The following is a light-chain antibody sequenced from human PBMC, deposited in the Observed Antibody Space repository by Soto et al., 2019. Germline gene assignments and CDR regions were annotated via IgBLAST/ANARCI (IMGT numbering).Light chain of an antibody. V-gene: IGKV1-12*01. Sequence: DIPMTQSPPSVSASVGDRVTITCRASQGINNWLAWYQQKPGKAPQLLNYTASSFQSGVPSRFSGSDSGADLTLDIRSLQHEDFASCYSQQANSFPPTFGGGTKVELK. CDR1: QGINNW. CDR2: TAS. CDR3: QQANSFPPT. J-gene: IGKJ4*01.